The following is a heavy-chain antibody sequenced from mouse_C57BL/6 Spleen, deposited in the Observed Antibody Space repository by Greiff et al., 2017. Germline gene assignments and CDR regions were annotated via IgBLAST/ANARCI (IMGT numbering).Heavy chain of an antibody. Sequence: EVKLVESGGGLVKPGGSLKLSCAASGFTFSDYGMHWVRQAPEKGLEWVAYISSGSSTIYYADTVKGRFTISRDNAKNTLFLQMTSLRSEDTAMYYCARALTTVVPMDYWGQGTSVTVSS. CDR2: ISSGSSTI. CDR1: GFTFSDYG. J-gene: IGHJ4*01. D-gene: IGHD1-1*01. V-gene: IGHV5-17*01. CDR3: ARALTTVVPMDY.